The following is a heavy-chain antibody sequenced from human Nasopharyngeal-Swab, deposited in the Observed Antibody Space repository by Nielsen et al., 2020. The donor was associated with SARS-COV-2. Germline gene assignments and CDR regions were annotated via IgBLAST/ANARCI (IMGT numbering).Heavy chain of an antibody. CDR2: FDPEGGET. CDR3: ATTAAAAGTSWFDP. D-gene: IGHD6-13*01. Sequence: ASVKVSCKVSGYTLTELSMHWVRQAPGKGLEWMGGFDPEGGETIYAQKFQGRVTMTEDTSTDTAYMELSSLRSEDTAVYYCATTAAAAGTSWFDPWGQGTLVTVSS. J-gene: IGHJ5*02. V-gene: IGHV1-24*01. CDR1: GYTLTELS.